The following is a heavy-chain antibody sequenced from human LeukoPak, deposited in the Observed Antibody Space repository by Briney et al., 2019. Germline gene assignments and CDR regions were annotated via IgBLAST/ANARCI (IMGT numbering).Heavy chain of an antibody. Sequence: SETLSLTCTVSGGSISSYYWSWIRQPPGKGLEYIGYIYFSGSTNYNPSLKSRVTISVDTSKKQFSLRVNSVTAADTAVYYCARTEYYFDHWGQGTLVTVSS. CDR1: GGSISSYY. CDR2: IYFSGST. J-gene: IGHJ4*02. CDR3: ARTEYYFDH. V-gene: IGHV4-59*01. D-gene: IGHD3-10*01.